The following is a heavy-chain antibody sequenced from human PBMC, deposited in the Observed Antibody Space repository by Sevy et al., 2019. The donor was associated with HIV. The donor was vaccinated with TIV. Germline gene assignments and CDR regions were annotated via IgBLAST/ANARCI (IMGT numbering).Heavy chain of an antibody. CDR3: ARDRDYYGSGTFDA. D-gene: IGHD3-10*01. V-gene: IGHV3-21*06. CDR2: ISSGSSYI. Sequence: ISSGSSYISYTDSVKGRFTISRDNAKNSLYPQMNSLRPEDTAMYFCARDRDYYGSGTFDAWGQGTTVTVSS. J-gene: IGHJ6*02.